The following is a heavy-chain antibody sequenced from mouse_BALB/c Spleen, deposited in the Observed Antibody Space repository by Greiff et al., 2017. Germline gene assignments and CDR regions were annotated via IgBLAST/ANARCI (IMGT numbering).Heavy chain of an antibody. CDR2: ISSGGSYT. J-gene: IGHJ4*01. V-gene: IGHV5-9-4*01. D-gene: IGHD1-1*02. Sequence: EVKLVESGGGLVKPGGSLKLSCAASGFTFSSYAMSWVRQSPEKRLEWVAEISSGGSYTYYPDTVTGRFTISRDNAKNTLYLEMTSLRSEDTAMYYCARWWNFYAMDYWGQGTSVTGSS. CDR3: ARWWNFYAMDY. CDR1: GFTFSSYA.